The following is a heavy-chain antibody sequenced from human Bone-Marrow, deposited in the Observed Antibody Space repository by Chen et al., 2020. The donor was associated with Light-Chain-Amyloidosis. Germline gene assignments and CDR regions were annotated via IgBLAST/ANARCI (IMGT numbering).Heavy chain of an antibody. Sequence: EVHLVESGGALVQPGGSLRLSCEASGFTFSKYWMTWVRQAPGKALELVANIKQDGSWRYYLDSVKGRFTISRDNAENSLYLQMNSLRAEDTAVYYCAKDISYDDILPGYPADAFDIWGQGTMVTVSS. CDR3: AKDISYDDILPGYPADAFDI. V-gene: IGHV3-7*01. J-gene: IGHJ3*02. CDR2: IKQDGSWR. CDR1: GFTFSKYW. D-gene: IGHD3-9*01.